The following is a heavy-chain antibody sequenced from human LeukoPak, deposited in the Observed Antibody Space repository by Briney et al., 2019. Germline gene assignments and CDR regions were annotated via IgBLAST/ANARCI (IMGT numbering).Heavy chain of an antibody. CDR1: GGSFSGYY. CDR2: INHSGST. Sequence: SETLSLTCAVYGGSFSGYYWSWIRQPPGKGLEWIGEINHSGSTNYNPSLKSRVTISVDTSKNQFSLKLSSVTAADTAVYYCASPYGDWPEVDYYYGMDVWGQGTTVTVSS. J-gene: IGHJ6*02. CDR3: ASPYGDWPEVDYYYGMDV. V-gene: IGHV4-34*01. D-gene: IGHD4-17*01.